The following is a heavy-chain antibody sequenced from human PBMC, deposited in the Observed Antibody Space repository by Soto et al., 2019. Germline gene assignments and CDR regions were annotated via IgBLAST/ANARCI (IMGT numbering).Heavy chain of an antibody. CDR3: ARDRRGVTHEGPHYYYGMDL. Sequence: ASVKVSCKASGYTFTSYYMHWVRQAPGQGLEWMGIINPSGGSTSYAQKFQGRVTMTRDTSTSTVYMELSSLRSEDTAVYYCARDRRGVTHEGPHYYYGMDLWGQGTTVTVSS. D-gene: IGHD3-10*01. V-gene: IGHV1-46*01. CDR2: INPSGGST. CDR1: GYTFTSYY. J-gene: IGHJ6*02.